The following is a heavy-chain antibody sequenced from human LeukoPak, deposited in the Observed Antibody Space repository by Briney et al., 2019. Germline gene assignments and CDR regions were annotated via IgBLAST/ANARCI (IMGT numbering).Heavy chain of an antibody. CDR1: GDSISSPNW. CDR3: ASLKQFGEPHFDY. Sequence: PSGTLSLTCAVSGDSISSPNWWSWVRQPPGKGLEWIGEIHHSGITNYNPSLKSRVTISVDTSKNQFSLKLSSVTAADTAVYYCASLKQFGEPHFDYWGQGTLVTVSS. D-gene: IGHD3-10*01. V-gene: IGHV4-4*02. J-gene: IGHJ4*02. CDR2: IHHSGIT.